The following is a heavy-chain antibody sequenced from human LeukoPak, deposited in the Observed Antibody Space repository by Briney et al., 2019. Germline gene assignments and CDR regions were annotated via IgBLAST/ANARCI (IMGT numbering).Heavy chain of an antibody. Sequence: GSVKVSCKASGYTFTSYAMHWVRQAPGQRLEWMGWINAGNGNTKYSQKFQGRVTITGDTSASTAYMELSSLRSEDTAVYYCAREAAIVVVVAASYWGQGTLVTVSS. D-gene: IGHD2-15*01. CDR1: GYTFTSYA. J-gene: IGHJ4*02. CDR3: AREAAIVVVVAASY. CDR2: INAGNGNT. V-gene: IGHV1-3*01.